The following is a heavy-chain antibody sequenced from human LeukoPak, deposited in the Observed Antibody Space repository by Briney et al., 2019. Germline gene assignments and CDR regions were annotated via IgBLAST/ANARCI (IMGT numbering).Heavy chain of an antibody. CDR3: ARRDLITGTTDY. Sequence: SETLSLTCTVSGGSISSSSYFWGWIRQPPGKGLEWIGYIYYSGSTNYNPSLKSRVTISVDTSKNQFSLKLSSVTAADTAVYYCARRDLITGTTDYWGQGILVTVSS. CDR1: GGSISSSSYF. J-gene: IGHJ4*02. CDR2: IYYSGST. V-gene: IGHV4-61*05. D-gene: IGHD1-7*01.